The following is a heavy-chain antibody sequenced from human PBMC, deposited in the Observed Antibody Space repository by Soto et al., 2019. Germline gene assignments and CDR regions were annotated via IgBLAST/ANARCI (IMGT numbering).Heavy chain of an antibody. CDR3: ATDYDFGVVTPFDY. V-gene: IGHV3-23*01. CDR1: GFTFSSYA. J-gene: IGHJ4*02. CDR2: ISGSGGST. D-gene: IGHD3-3*01. Sequence: GGSLRLSCAASGFTFSSYAMSWVRQAPGKGLEWVSAISGSGGSTYYADSVKGRFTISRDNSKNTLYLQMNSLRAEDTAVYYCATDYDFGVVTPFDYWGQGTLVTVSS.